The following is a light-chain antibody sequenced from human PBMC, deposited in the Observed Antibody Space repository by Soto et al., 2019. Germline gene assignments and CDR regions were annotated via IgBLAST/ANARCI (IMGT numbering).Light chain of an antibody. CDR1: SSNIGAGYD. V-gene: IGLV1-40*01. CDR3: QSYDSSLNGRV. CDR2: GNS. J-gene: IGLJ1*01. Sequence: QSVLTQPPSVSGAPGQRVTISCTGSSSNIGAGYDVHWYQQLPGTAPKLLIYGNSNRPSGVPDRFSGSKSGTSASLAITGFQAEDEADYYCQSYDSSLNGRVFGTGTKLIVL.